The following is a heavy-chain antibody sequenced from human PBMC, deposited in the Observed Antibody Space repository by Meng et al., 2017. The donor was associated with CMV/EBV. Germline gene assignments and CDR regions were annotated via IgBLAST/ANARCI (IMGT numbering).Heavy chain of an antibody. D-gene: IGHD3-10*01. Sequence: SVKVSCKASGGTFSSYTISWVRQAPGQGLEWMGRIIPILGIANYAQKFQGRVTITADKSTSTAYMELSSLRSEDTAVYYCARGGLWFGEFIPSNWFDPWGQGTLVTVSS. CDR1: GGTFSSYT. CDR3: ARGGLWFGEFIPSNWFDP. J-gene: IGHJ5*02. CDR2: IIPILGIA. V-gene: IGHV1-69*02.